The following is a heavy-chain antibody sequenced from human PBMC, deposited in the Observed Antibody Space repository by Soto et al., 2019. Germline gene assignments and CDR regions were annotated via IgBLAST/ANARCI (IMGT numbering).Heavy chain of an antibody. CDR1: GGSISSSDW. J-gene: IGHJ6*02. CDR3: ARGGATYYDILTGYYYYYGMDV. D-gene: IGHD3-9*01. V-gene: IGHV4-4*02. CDR2: IYHSGST. Sequence: ASETLSLTCAVSGGSISSSDWWSWVRQPPGKGLEWIGEIYHSGSTNYNPSPKSRVTISVDKSKNQFSLKLSSVTAADTAVYYCARGGATYYDILTGYYYYYGMDVWGQGTTVTVSS.